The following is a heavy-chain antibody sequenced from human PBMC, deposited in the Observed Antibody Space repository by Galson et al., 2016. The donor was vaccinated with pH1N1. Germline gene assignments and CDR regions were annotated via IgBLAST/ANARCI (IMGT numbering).Heavy chain of an antibody. D-gene: IGHD2-2*01. J-gene: IGHJ2*01. Sequence: SLRLSCAGSGFTFRSYAMSWVRLAPGKGLQWVSTISATGGSTYYVDSVKGRFTIPRDNSRNTLHLQMNGLRDEDTALYWCAKDLVRSVPHQGHLDLWGRGTLVTVSS. CDR3: AKDLVRSVPHQGHLDL. V-gene: IGHV3-23*01. CDR2: ISATGGST. CDR1: GFTFRSYA.